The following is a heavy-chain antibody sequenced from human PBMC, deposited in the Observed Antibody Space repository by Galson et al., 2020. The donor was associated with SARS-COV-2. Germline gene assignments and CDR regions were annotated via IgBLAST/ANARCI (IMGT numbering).Heavy chain of an antibody. V-gene: IGHV4-39*07. J-gene: IGHJ4*02. CDR3: VRLVGKLPDY. D-gene: IGHD1-26*01. CDR2: LHYTGNT. Sequence: ASETLSLTCTVSGGSISNSPYYWGWIRQPPGKGLEWIGRLHYTGNTDYNPSLKSRVTISVDTSKNQFSLKLSSVTAADTAVYYCVRLVGKLPDYWGRGILVTVSS. CDR1: GGSISNSPYY.